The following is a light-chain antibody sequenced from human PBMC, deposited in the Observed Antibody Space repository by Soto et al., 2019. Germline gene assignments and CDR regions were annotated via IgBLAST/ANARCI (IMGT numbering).Light chain of an antibody. J-gene: IGKJ1*01. CDR3: QQRSNLPRT. Sequence: EIVFTQSPSTLSLSPGERATFSCRASQSVSSHLAWYQQKPGQAPRLLIYDASNRATGIPARFSGSGSGTDFTLTISSLEPEDFAVYYCQQRSNLPRTFGPGTKVDI. V-gene: IGKV3-11*01. CDR1: QSVSSH. CDR2: DAS.